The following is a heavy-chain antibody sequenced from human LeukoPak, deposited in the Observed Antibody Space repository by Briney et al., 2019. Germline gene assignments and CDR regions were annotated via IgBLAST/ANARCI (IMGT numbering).Heavy chain of an antibody. Sequence: GGSLRLSCAGSGFTFSRHAMSWVRQAPGKGLEWVSGITGRGGRTFYADAVKGRFSISRENARNSLYLQMNSLRAEDTDVHYCARDHEEYCSGGSCSRFDYWGQGTLVTVSS. CDR2: ITGRGGRT. CDR1: GFTFSRHA. J-gene: IGHJ4*02. CDR3: ARDHEEYCSGGSCSRFDY. D-gene: IGHD2-15*01. V-gene: IGHV3-23*01.